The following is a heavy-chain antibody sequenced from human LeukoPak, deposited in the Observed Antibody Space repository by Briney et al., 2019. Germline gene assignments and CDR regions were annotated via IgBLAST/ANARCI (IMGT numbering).Heavy chain of an antibody. CDR2: IWYDGSNK. V-gene: IGHV3-33*01. CDR1: GFTFSSYG. Sequence: GGSLRLSCAASGFTFSSYGMHWVSQAPGKGLEWVAVIWYDGSNKYYADSVKGRFTISRDNSKNTLYLQMNSLRAEDTALYYCARDLHYYVAMDVWGQGTTVTVSS. CDR3: ARDLHYYVAMDV. J-gene: IGHJ6*02. D-gene: IGHD3-10*02.